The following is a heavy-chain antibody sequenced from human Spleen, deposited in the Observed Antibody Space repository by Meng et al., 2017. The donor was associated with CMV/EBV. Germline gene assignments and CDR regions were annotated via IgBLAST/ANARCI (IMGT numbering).Heavy chain of an antibody. CDR2: ISYDGSNR. D-gene: IGHD6-19*01. J-gene: IGHJ5*02. Sequence: GGSLRLSCAASGFTFSSYAMHWVRQAPGKGLEWVAIISYDGSNRYYADSVKGRFTISRDNSKNTLYLQMNSLSAEDTAVYYCARDLRSLTSIAVGFDPWGQGTLVTVSS. CDR1: GFTFSSYA. CDR3: ARDLRSLTSIAVGFDP. V-gene: IGHV3-30*04.